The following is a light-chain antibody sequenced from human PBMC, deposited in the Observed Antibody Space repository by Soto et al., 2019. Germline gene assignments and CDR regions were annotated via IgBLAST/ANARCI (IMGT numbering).Light chain of an antibody. CDR3: QQSYSSSIT. CDR2: AAS. J-gene: IGKJ5*01. CDR1: QSISSY. V-gene: IGKV1-39*01. Sequence: DIQMTQSPSSLSASVGDRVTITCRASQSISSYLNWYQQKPGKAPKLLIYAASSLQSGVPSRFSGSGSGTDLTLTIRSLQPEDFATYYCQQSYSSSITFGQGTRLEIK.